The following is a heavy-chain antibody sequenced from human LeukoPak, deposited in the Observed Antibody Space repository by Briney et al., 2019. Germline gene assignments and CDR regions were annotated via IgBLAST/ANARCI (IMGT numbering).Heavy chain of an antibody. Sequence: GGSLRLSCAASGFTFSSYWMSWVRQAPGKGLEWVANIKQDGSEKYYVDSVKGRFTISRDNAKYSLYLQMNSLRAEDTAVYYCARHITMVRGVLDYWGQGTLVTVSS. CDR3: ARHITMVRGVLDY. CDR1: GFTFSSYW. CDR2: IKQDGSEK. J-gene: IGHJ4*02. D-gene: IGHD3-10*01. V-gene: IGHV3-7*01.